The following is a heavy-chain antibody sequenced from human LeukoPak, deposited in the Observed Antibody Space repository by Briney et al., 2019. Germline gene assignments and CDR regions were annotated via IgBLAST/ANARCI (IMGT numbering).Heavy chain of an antibody. CDR1: GYTFTGYY. J-gene: IGHJ4*02. Sequence: ASVKVSCKASGYTFTGYYMHWVRQAPGQGLEWMGWINPNSGGTNYAQKFQGRVTMTRDTSISTAYMELSRLRSDDTAVYYCARYISSSWYEPINYWGQGTLVTVSS. D-gene: IGHD6-13*01. CDR2: INPNSGGT. V-gene: IGHV1-2*02. CDR3: ARYISSSWYEPINY.